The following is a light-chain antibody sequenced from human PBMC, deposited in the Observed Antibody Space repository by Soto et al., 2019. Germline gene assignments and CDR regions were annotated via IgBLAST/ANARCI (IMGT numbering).Light chain of an antibody. Sequence: QSALTQPASVSGSPGQSITISCTGTSSDVGGYNYVSWYQQHPGKAPKLMIFDVSNRPSGVSNRFSGSKSGNTASLTISGRQAEDEADYFCSSYTTSTTRVVIGGGTKLTVL. J-gene: IGLJ2*01. V-gene: IGLV2-14*01. CDR3: SSYTTSTTRVV. CDR2: DVS. CDR1: SSDVGGYNY.